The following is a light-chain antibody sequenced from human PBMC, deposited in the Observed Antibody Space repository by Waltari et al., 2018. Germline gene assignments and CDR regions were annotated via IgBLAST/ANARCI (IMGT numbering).Light chain of an antibody. CDR2: DVS. CDR1: SSDVGGYNY. Sequence: QSALTQPASVSGSPGQSITISCTGTSSDVGGYNYVSWYQPHPGKAPKLMICDVSNRPSGVSNLFSGSKSGNTASLTISGLQAEDEADYYCSSYTSSSTLGFGTGTKVTVL. V-gene: IGLV2-14*03. J-gene: IGLJ1*01. CDR3: SSYTSSSTLG.